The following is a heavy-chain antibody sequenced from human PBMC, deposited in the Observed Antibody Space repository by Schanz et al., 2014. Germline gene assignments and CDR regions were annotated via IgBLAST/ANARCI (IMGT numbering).Heavy chain of an antibody. CDR1: GFTFTNYA. J-gene: IGHJ3*01. V-gene: IGHV3-23*01. CDR3: TTDNGHFAFDF. CDR2: ISDSGDTA. D-gene: IGHD2-8*01. Sequence: EVQLLESGGGLVQPGGSLRLSCAASGFTFTNYAMSWVRQAPGKGLEWVSLISDSGDTAYYADSVKGRFTISRDNSKNTLFLQMNSLETEDTAVYYCTTDNGHFAFDFWGQGTMVTVSS.